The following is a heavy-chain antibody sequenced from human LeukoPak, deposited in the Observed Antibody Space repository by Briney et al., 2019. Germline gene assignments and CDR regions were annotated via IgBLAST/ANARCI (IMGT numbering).Heavy chain of an antibody. CDR2: ISGSGGST. V-gene: IGHV3-23*01. CDR3: AKEGGRGTEFEY. J-gene: IGHJ4*02. Sequence: GGSLRLSCVASGFTFSSHAMSWVRQAPGKGLEWVSTISGSGGSTYFADSVKGRFTISRDNSKNALYLQMNSLRAEDTAVYYCAKEGGRGTEFEYWGQGTLVTVSS. D-gene: IGHD1-26*01. CDR1: GFTFSSHA.